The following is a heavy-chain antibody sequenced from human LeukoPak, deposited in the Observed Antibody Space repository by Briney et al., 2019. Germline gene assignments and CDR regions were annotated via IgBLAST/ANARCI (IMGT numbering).Heavy chain of an antibody. Sequence: PSETLSLTCTVSGDSISSSSYYWGWIRQPPGTGLEWIGNIYYSGSAHYNPSLKSRVTISVDMSKNQFSLRLSSVTTADTAEFYCARLNGVMDYFDYWGQGTLVTVSP. CDR2: IYYSGSA. V-gene: IGHV4-39*01. J-gene: IGHJ4*02. CDR1: GDSISSSSYY. CDR3: ARLNGVMDYFDY. D-gene: IGHD2-8*01.